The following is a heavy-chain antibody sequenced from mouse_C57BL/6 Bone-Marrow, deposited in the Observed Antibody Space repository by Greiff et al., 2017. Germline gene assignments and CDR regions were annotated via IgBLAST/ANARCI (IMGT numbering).Heavy chain of an antibody. CDR3: ARGTSGDWFAY. Sequence: VQLQQPGAELVRPGSSVKLSCKASGYTFTSYWMHWVKQRPIQGLEWIGNIDPSDSETHYNQKFKDKATLTVDKSSSTAYMQLSSLTSEDSAVYYCARGTSGDWFAYWGQGTLVPVSA. V-gene: IGHV1-52*01. J-gene: IGHJ3*01. CDR2: IDPSDSET. D-gene: IGHD1-3*01. CDR1: GYTFTSYW.